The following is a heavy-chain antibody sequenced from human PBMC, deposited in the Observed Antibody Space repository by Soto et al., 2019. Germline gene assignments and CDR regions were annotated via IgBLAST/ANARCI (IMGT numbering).Heavy chain of an antibody. CDR3: ARTTVTPTPAFDI. D-gene: IGHD4-17*01. CDR2: IYYSGST. V-gene: IGHV4-59*08. CDR1: GGSISSYY. Sequence: PSETLSLTCTVSGGSISSYYWSWIRQPPGKGLEWIGYIYYSGSTNYNPSLKSRVTISVDTSKNQFSLKLSSVTAADTAVYYCARTTVTPTPAFDIWGQGTMVTVS. J-gene: IGHJ3*02.